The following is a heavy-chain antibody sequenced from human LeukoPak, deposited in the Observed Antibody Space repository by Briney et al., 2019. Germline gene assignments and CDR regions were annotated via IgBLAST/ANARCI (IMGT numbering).Heavy chain of an antibody. D-gene: IGHD2-2*02. V-gene: IGHV4-4*07. CDR3: ARHPGYCSSTSCYNPIDY. J-gene: IGHJ4*02. CDR2: IYTSGST. Sequence: SETLSLTCTVSGGSISSYYWSWIRQPAGKGLEWIGRIYTSGSTNYNPSLKSRVTMSVDTSKNQFSLKLSSVTAADTAVYYCARHPGYCSSTSCYNPIDYWGQGTLVTVSS. CDR1: GGSISSYY.